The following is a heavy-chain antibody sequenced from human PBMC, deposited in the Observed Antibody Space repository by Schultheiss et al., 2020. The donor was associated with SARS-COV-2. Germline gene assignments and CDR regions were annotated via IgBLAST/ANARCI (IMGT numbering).Heavy chain of an antibody. D-gene: IGHD2-21*02. Sequence: GGSLRLSCAASGFTFSDYYMSWIRQAPGKGLEWVSYISSSGSTIYYADSVKGRFTISRDNSKNTLYLQMNSLRAEDTAVYYCAKSLLGVVVTATPFDYWGQGTLVTVSS. J-gene: IGHJ4*02. V-gene: IGHV3-11*04. CDR2: ISSSGSTI. CDR3: AKSLLGVVVTATPFDY. CDR1: GFTFSDYY.